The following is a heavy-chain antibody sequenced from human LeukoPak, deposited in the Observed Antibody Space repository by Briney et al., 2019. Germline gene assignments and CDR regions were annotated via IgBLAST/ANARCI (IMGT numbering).Heavy chain of an antibody. J-gene: IGHJ3*02. CDR3: ARVWCSTSCYWSDVAFDI. Sequence: SETLSLTCTVSGGSISSSSYYWGWIRQPPGKGLEWIGSIYYSGSTYYNPSLKSRVTISVDTSKNQFSLKLSSVTAADTAVYYCARVWCSTSCYWSDVAFDIWGQGTMVTVSS. CDR1: GGSISSSSYY. CDR2: IYYSGST. D-gene: IGHD2-2*01. V-gene: IGHV4-39*01.